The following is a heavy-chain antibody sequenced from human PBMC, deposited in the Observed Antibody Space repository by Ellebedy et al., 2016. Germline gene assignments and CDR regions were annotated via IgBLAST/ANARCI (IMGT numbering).Heavy chain of an antibody. CDR1: GGSVSSAYYY. Sequence: SETLSLXXTVSGGSVSSAYYYWSWIRQPPGKGLEWIGYMYYSGSTKYDPSLKSRVTISVDTSKNQFSLKLSSVTAADTAVYYCARELRNILTDSYYFDYWGQGTLVTVFS. D-gene: IGHD3-9*01. J-gene: IGHJ4*02. CDR2: MYYSGST. CDR3: ARELRNILTDSYYFDY. V-gene: IGHV4-61*01.